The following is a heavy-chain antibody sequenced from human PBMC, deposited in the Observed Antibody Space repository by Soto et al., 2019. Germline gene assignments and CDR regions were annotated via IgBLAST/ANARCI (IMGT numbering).Heavy chain of an antibody. CDR1: GGSISSGVYY. J-gene: IGHJ4*02. CDR3: ARTSSYGSGSYYNAY. D-gene: IGHD3-10*01. Sequence: SETLSLTCTVSGGSISSGVYYWSWIRQHPGKGLEWIGYIYYSGSTYYNPSLKSRVTISVDTSKNQFSLKLSSVTAADTAVYYCARTSSYGSGSYYNAYWGQGTLVTVSS. CDR2: IYYSGST. V-gene: IGHV4-31*03.